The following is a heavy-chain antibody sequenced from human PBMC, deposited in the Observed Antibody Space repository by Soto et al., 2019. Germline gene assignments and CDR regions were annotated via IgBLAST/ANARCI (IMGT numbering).Heavy chain of an antibody. D-gene: IGHD3-10*01. CDR1: GFTFNNYA. CDR3: TKGWFGHFLYDY. CDR2: ISGSGGST. Sequence: EVQLSESGGGLVQPGGSLRLSCAASGFTFNNYAMNWVRQAPGKGLEWVSAISGSGGSTYYADSVKGRFTISRDNSKNTVYLQMSSLRAEDTAVYYCTKGWFGHFLYDYWGQGTLVTVSS. J-gene: IGHJ4*02. V-gene: IGHV3-23*01.